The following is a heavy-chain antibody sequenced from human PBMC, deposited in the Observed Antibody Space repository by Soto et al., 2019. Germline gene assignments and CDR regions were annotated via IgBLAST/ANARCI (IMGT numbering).Heavy chain of an antibody. CDR1: GYTFTSYG. Sequence: ASVKVSCKASGYTFTSYGISWVRQAPGQGLEWMGWISAYNGNTNYAQKLQGRVTMTADESTSTAYMELSSLRSEDTAVYYCAGRVMYAIGEYYYYGMDVWGQGTTVTVSS. CDR3: AGRVMYAIGEYYYYGMDV. D-gene: IGHD2-8*02. CDR2: ISAYNGNT. J-gene: IGHJ6*02. V-gene: IGHV1-18*01.